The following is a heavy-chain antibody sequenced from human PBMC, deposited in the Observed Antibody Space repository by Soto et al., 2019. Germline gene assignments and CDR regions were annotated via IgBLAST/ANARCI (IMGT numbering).Heavy chain of an antibody. CDR3: ARKDKSGYFNWFDP. Sequence: GDSLKISCRTSGYRVTSYWIAWVRQMPGKGLVWMGITFPSDSDTRYSPSFQGQVTISADRSTSTVFLQWASLKASDTAVYFCARKDKSGYFNWFDPWGQGTLVTVSS. CDR1: GYRVTSYW. V-gene: IGHV5-51*01. J-gene: IGHJ5*02. CDR2: TFPSDSDT. D-gene: IGHD3-22*01.